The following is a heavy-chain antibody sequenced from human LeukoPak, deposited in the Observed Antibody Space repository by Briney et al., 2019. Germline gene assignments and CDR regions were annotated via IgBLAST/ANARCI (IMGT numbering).Heavy chain of an antibody. J-gene: IGHJ5*02. CDR1: GFTFSNYW. V-gene: IGHV3-74*01. CDR3: AGGLSIEVAPP. D-gene: IGHD2/OR15-2a*01. CDR2: INTDGSET. Sequence: HSGRSLRLSCAASGFTFSNYWMHWVRQVPGKGLLWVSVINTDGSETAYADSVKGRFTVSRDNARNTLYLQMTSLGVEDTAVYYCAGGLSIEVAPPWGQGTLVTVSS.